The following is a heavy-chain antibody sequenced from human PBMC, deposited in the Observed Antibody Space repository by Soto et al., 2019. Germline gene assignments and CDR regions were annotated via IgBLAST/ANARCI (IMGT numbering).Heavy chain of an antibody. CDR1: GCTVSSYW. CDR2: ISQDASET. V-gene: IGHV3-7*03. J-gene: IGHJ6*02. Sequence: VTLRLSGAASGCTVSSYWKSWVRQAPGKGLESLANISQDASETSYVDSVKGRFTISRDNAKNSLYLQMYSLRAGDTAVSSCAGPLANSYYYYCLDVWGQGPTVTVSS. CDR3: AGPLANSYYYYCLDV.